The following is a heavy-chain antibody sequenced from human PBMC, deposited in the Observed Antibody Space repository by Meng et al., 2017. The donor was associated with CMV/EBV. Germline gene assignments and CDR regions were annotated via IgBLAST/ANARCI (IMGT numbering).Heavy chain of an antibody. V-gene: IGHV3-9*01. Sequence: SLKISCAASGFTFDDYAMHWVRQAPGKGLEWVSGISWNSGSIGYADSVKGRFTISRDNAKKSLYLQMNSLRAEDTAVYYCAREEDYCSSSSCYGYFDCWGQGTLVTVSS. J-gene: IGHJ4*02. CDR1: GFTFDDYA. CDR2: ISWNSGSI. D-gene: IGHD2-2*01. CDR3: AREEDYCSSSSCYGYFDC.